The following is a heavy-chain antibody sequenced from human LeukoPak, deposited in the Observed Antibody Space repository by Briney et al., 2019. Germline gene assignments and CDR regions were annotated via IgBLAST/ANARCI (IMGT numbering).Heavy chain of an antibody. J-gene: IGHJ5*02. V-gene: IGHV4-38-2*02. CDR1: GYSISGGYY. CDR2: IYHSGST. CDR3: ARRTRYGGNSWYSSFWFDP. D-gene: IGHD4-23*01. Sequence: SETLSLTCTVSGYSISGGYYWGWIRQPPGKGLEWIGSIYHSGSTNYNPSLKSRVTISVDTSKNQFSLKLSSVTAADTAVYYCARRTRYGGNSWYSSFWFDPWGQGTLVTVSS.